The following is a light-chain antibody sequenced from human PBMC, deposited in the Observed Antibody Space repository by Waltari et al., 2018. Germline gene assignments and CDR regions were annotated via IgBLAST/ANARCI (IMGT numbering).Light chain of an antibody. V-gene: IGKV1-5*03. J-gene: IGKJ3*01. CDR3: QQYHSFSRFA. CDR1: QRFTTW. CDR2: KAS. Sequence: DIQMTQSPSTLSASGGDRVTITCRAGQRFTTWLAWYQQKPGRAPKLLIYKASTLQSGVPSRFSASGSGTEFTLTISSLQPDDFATYYCQQYHSFSRFAFGPGTKVHLK.